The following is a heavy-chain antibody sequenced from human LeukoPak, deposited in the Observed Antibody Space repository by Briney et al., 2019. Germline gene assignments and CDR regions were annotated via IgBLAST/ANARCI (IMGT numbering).Heavy chain of an antibody. CDR1: GGSFSGYY. D-gene: IGHD3-22*01. CDR2: INHSGST. V-gene: IGHV4-34*01. Sequence: TSETLSLTCAVYGGSFSGYYWSWIRQPPGKGLEWIGEINHSGSTNYNPSLKSRVTISVDTSKNQFSLKLSSVIAADTAVYYCARTLTYYYDSSGYYVDYWGQGTLVTVSS. J-gene: IGHJ4*02. CDR3: ARTLTYYYDSSGYYVDY.